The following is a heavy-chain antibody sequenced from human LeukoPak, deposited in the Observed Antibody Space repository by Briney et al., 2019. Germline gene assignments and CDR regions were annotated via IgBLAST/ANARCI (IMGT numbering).Heavy chain of an antibody. Sequence: TSETLSLTCTVSGGSISSYYWSWIRQPPGKGLEWIGYIYYSGSTNYNPSLKSRVTISVDTSKNQLSLKLSSVTAADTAVYYCARGGGYCSSTSCWDAFDIWGQGTMVTVSS. CDR3: ARGGGYCSSTSCWDAFDI. V-gene: IGHV4-59*01. CDR2: IYYSGST. CDR1: GGSISSYY. J-gene: IGHJ3*02. D-gene: IGHD2-2*01.